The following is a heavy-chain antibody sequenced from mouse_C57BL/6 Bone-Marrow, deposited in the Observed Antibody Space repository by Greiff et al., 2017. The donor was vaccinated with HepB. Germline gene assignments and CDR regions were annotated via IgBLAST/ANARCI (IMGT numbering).Heavy chain of an antibody. CDR1: GYTFTSYW. Sequence: EVQLQQSGTVLARPGASVKMSCKTSGYTFTSYWMHWVKQRPGQGLEWIGAIYPGNSDTSYNQKFKGKAKLTAVTSASTAYMELSSLTNEDSAVYYCTHYGSSPAWFAYWGQGTLVTVSA. CDR2: IYPGNSDT. V-gene: IGHV1-5*01. D-gene: IGHD1-1*01. CDR3: THYGSSPAWFAY. J-gene: IGHJ3*01.